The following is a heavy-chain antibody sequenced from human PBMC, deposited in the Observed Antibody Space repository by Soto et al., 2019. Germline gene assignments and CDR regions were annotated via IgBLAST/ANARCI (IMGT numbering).Heavy chain of an antibody. CDR2: IHYSGGT. V-gene: IGHV4-59*01. CDR1: GGSSSDYY. D-gene: IGHD6-6*01. Sequence: SETLSLTCTVSGGSSSDYYWSWIRQPPGKGLEWIGYIHYSGGTNYNPSLQSRVTISGDTSKKHFSLKLSSVTAADTAVYYCARVSGIAAHPYIDHWGQGTLVTVSS. CDR3: ARVSGIAAHPYIDH. J-gene: IGHJ4*02.